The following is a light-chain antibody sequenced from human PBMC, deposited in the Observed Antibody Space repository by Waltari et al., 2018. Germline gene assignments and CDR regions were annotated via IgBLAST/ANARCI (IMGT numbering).Light chain of an antibody. V-gene: IGLV2-23*01. Sequence: QSALTQPASVSGSPGQSTTISCTGTSSDVGTDNLVSWYQQYPGKAPKVMIYDDNRRPSGVSDRFSGSKSGNTASLTISGVQAEDEADYYCCSYAGSYTWVFGGGTKLTVL. CDR1: SSDVGTDNL. J-gene: IGLJ3*02. CDR3: CSYAGSYTWV. CDR2: DDN.